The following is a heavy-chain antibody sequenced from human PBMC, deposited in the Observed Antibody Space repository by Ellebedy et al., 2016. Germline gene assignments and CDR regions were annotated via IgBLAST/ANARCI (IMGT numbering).Heavy chain of an antibody. J-gene: IGHJ3*02. CDR3: ASTTVTTYDAFDI. CDR1: GGSISSYY. V-gene: IGHV4-59*08. CDR2: IYYSGST. Sequence: GSLRLSCTVSGGSISSYYWSWIRQPPGKGLEWIGYIYYSGSTNYNPSLKSRVTISVDTSKNQFSLKLSSVTAADTAVYYCASTTVTTYDAFDIWGQGTMVTVSS. D-gene: IGHD4-17*01.